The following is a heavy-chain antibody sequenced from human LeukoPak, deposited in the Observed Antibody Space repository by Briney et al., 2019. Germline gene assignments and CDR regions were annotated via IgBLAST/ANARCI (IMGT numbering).Heavy chain of an antibody. Sequence: GGSLRLSCAASGFTFDDYAMHWVRQAPGKGLEWVSGISWNSGSICYADSVKGRFTISRDNAKNSLYLQMNSLRAEDTDLYYCAKSAGDSRGSLDYWGQGTLVTVSS. CDR1: GFTFDDYA. J-gene: IGHJ4*02. CDR3: AKSAGDSRGSLDY. V-gene: IGHV3-9*01. D-gene: IGHD3-22*01. CDR2: ISWNSGSI.